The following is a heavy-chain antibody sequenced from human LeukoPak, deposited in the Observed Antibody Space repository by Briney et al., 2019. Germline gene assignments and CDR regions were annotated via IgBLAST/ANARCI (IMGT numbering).Heavy chain of an antibody. J-gene: IGHJ3*02. V-gene: IGHV3-74*01. D-gene: IGHD1-26*01. Sequence: GGSLRLSCAASGFAFSTYWMHWVRQAPGKGLVWVSRIRTDGGSTYYADSVKGRFTVSRDNAKNTLYLQMNSLRAEDTAVYYCAKTLRELSGGAFDIWGQGTMVAVPS. CDR1: GFAFSTYW. CDR3: AKTLRELSGGAFDI. CDR2: IRTDGGST.